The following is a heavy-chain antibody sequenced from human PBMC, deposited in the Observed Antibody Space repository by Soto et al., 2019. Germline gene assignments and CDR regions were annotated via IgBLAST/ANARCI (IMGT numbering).Heavy chain of an antibody. CDR2: IYYSGST. CDR3: ARETGYCSGGSCGWFDP. CDR1: GGSIIGSY. V-gene: IGHV4-59*01. Sequence: PSETLSLTCTVSGGSIIGSYWSWIRQPPGKGLEWIGYIYYSGSTNYNPSLKSRVTISIDTSNNQFSLKLSSVTAADTAVYYRARETGYCSGGSCGWFDPWGQGTLVTVSS. D-gene: IGHD2-15*01. J-gene: IGHJ5*02.